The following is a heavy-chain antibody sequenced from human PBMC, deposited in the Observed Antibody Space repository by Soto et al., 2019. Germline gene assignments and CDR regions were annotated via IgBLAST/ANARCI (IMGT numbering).Heavy chain of an antibody. Sequence: GGSLRLSCAASGFTFSSYSMNWVRQAPGKGLEWISYISTSSSNIYYARSVKGRFTISRDNAKNSLYMQMNSLRDEVTAVYYCARYPLDYWGQGTLVTVSS. V-gene: IGHV3-48*02. CDR2: ISTSSSNI. CDR1: GFTFSSYS. J-gene: IGHJ4*02. CDR3: ARYPLDY.